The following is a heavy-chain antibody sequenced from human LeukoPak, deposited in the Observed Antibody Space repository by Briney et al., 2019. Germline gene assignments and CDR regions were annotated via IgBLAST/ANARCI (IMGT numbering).Heavy chain of an antibody. CDR2: INPNSGGT. CDR3: ARQGFSPRSITVSSGNDAFDI. V-gene: IGHV1-2*02. D-gene: IGHD1-20*01. J-gene: IGHJ3*02. Sequence: ASVKVSCKASGYTFTGYYMHWVRQAPGQGLEWMGWINPNSGGTNYAQKFQGRVTMTRDTSISTAYMELSRLRSDDTAVYYCARQGFSPRSITVSSGNDAFDIWGQGTMVTVSS. CDR1: GYTFTGYY.